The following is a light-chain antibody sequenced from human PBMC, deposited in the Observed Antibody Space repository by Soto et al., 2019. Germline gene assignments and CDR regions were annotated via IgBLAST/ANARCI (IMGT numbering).Light chain of an antibody. CDR3: QPPGT. J-gene: IGKJ1*01. CDR1: QSISSW. Sequence: DIQMTQSPSTLSASVGDRVTITCRASQSISSWLAWYQQKPGKAPKLLIYDASSLESGVPSRFSGSGSGTEFTLTISSLQPDEFATYYCQPPGTFGQGTKVEIK. V-gene: IGKV1-5*01. CDR2: DAS.